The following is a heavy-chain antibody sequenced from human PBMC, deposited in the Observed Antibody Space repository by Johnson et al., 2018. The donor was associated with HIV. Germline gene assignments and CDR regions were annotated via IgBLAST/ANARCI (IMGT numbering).Heavy chain of an antibody. J-gene: IGHJ3*01. V-gene: IGHV3-30-3*01. CDR3: AKIGQWRERLDAFDV. CDR1: GFTFSSYA. D-gene: IGHD6-19*01. CDR2: ISYDGSNK. Sequence: QVQLVESGGGVVQPGRSLRLSCAASGFTFSSYAMHWVRQAPGKGLEWVAVISYDGSNKYYADSVKGRLPISRDNSKNTLYLQMSSLRPEDTAVYYCAKIGQWRERLDAFDVWGQGTMVTVSS.